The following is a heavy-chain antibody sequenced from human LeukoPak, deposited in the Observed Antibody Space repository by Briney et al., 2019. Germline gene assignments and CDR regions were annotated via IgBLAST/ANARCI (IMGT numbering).Heavy chain of an antibody. Sequence: PGGSLRLSCAVSGFTFNNYIMNWVRQAPGKGLEWVSYITSGGSTIYYADSVKGRFTISRDNAKNSLYLQMDSLRADDTAVYYCARGRPGWYYDYWGQGTLVTVSS. V-gene: IGHV3-48*01. CDR2: ITSGGSTI. J-gene: IGHJ4*02. CDR3: ARGRPGWYYDY. D-gene: IGHD6-19*01. CDR1: GFTFNNYI.